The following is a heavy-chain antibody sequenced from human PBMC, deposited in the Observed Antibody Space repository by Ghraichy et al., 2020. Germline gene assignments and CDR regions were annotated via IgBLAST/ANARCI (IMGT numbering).Heavy chain of an antibody. Sequence: ASAKVSCKASGYTFTSYYMHWVRQAPGQGLEWMGIINPSGGSTSYAQKFQGRVTMTRDTSTSTVYMELSSLRSEDTAVYYCARSQGGYSYDPYYFDYWGQGTLITVSS. V-gene: IGHV1-46*01. CDR3: ARSQGGYSYDPYYFDY. CDR1: GYTFTSYY. J-gene: IGHJ4*02. CDR2: INPSGGST. D-gene: IGHD5-18*01.